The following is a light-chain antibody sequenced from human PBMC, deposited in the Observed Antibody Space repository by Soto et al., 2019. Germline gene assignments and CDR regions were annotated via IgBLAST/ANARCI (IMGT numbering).Light chain of an antibody. CDR2: AAS. Sequence: DIQMTQSPSSLSASVGDRVTITCRASQSISSYLNWYQQKPGKAPKLLIYAASSLQSGVPSRFIGSGSGTDFNLTISSLEPEDFSTYYCQQSYSTQYTVGRGTKLEIK. V-gene: IGKV1-39*01. CDR1: QSISSY. CDR3: QQSYSTQYT. J-gene: IGKJ2*01.